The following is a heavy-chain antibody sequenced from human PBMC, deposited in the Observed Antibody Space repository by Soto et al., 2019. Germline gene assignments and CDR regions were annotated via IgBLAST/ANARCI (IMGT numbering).Heavy chain of an antibody. CDR3: ARGLVVIPPPPLDQAPVGDY. J-gene: IGHJ4*02. D-gene: IGHD3-22*01. V-gene: IGHV3-30-3*01. CDR1: GFTFSSYA. Sequence: PGGSLRLSCAASGFTFSSYAMHWVRKAPGKGLKWEAVISYDGSNKYYADSVKGRFTLSRVNFKNTLYLQMNSLRAEDTAVYYCARGLVVIPPPPLDQAPVGDYWGQGTLVTVSS. CDR2: ISYDGSNK.